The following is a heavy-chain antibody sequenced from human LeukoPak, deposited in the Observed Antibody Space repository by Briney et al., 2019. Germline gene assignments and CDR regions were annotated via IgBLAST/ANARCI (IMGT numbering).Heavy chain of an antibody. D-gene: IGHD3-9*01. Sequence: PGGSLRLSCVASGFTFSSYWMHWVRQDPRKGLVWVSRISGDGRNINYADSVRGRFTTSRDNAKNTLYLQMNTLRVEDTAVYYCTRDLMDYDVSTGLHHYYMDVWGQGTTVTVSS. CDR1: GFTFSSYW. J-gene: IGHJ6*02. V-gene: IGHV3-74*01. CDR3: TRDLMDYDVSTGLHHYYMDV. CDR2: ISGDGRNI.